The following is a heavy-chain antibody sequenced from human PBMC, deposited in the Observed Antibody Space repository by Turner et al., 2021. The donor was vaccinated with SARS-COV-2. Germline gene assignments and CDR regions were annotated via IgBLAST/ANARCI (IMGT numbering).Heavy chain of an antibody. CDR2: IYNSGNT. CDR3: ARSRTSSNRFDY. V-gene: IGHV4-31*03. Sequence: QVQLQESGPGLVKPSQTLSLTFTVSGGSISSGGYYWSWIRQHPGKGLEWIGYIYNSGNTYYTPSLKSRVTISVDSSKNQFSLKLSSVTAADTAVYFCARSRTSSNRFDYWGQGTLVTVSS. J-gene: IGHJ4*02. D-gene: IGHD2-2*01. CDR1: GGSISSGGYY.